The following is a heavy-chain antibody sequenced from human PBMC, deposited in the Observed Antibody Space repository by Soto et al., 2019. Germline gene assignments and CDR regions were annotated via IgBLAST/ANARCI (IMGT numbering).Heavy chain of an antibody. V-gene: IGHV2-5*02. D-gene: IGHD6-13*01. J-gene: IGHJ4*02. CDR3: AHFSSSWSKYYFDY. Sequence: SGPTLVNPTQTLTLTCTFSGFSLSTSGVGVGWIRQPPGKALEWLALIYWDDDKRYSPSLKSRITITKDTSKNQVVLTMTNMDPVDTATYYCAHFSSSWSKYYFDYWGQGTLVTVSS. CDR2: IYWDDDK. CDR1: GFSLSTSGVG.